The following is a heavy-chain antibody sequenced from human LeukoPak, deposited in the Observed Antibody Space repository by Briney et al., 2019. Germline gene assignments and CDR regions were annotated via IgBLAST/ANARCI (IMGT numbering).Heavy chain of an antibody. Sequence: ASVKVSCKASGYTFTGYHMHWVRQAPGQGLEWMGWINPNSGGTNYAQKFQGRVTMTRDTSISTAYMELSRLRSDDTAVYYCARAGRWGSSWSISGNYYYMDVWGKGTTVTVSS. CDR1: GYTFTGYH. CDR3: ARAGRWGSSWSISGNYYYMDV. J-gene: IGHJ6*03. V-gene: IGHV1-2*02. CDR2: INPNSGGT. D-gene: IGHD6-13*01.